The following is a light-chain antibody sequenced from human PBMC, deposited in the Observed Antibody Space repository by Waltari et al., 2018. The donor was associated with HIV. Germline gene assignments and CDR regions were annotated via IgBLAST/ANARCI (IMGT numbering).Light chain of an antibody. Sequence: QSALTQPRSVSGSPGQSVTISCPGTSSDVGGYNYVSWYQQHPGKAPKRMIYDVTKRPSGVPDRFSGSKSGNTASLTISGLQAEDEADYFCCSYAGGYTLVFGGGTKLTVL. J-gene: IGLJ3*02. V-gene: IGLV2-11*01. CDR3: CSYAGGYTLV. CDR2: DVT. CDR1: SSDVGGYNY.